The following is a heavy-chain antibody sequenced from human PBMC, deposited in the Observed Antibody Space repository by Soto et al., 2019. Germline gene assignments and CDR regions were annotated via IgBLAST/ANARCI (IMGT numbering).Heavy chain of an antibody. J-gene: IGHJ6*02. D-gene: IGHD3-10*01. Sequence: PGGSLRLSCAASGFTFSSYAMSWVRQAPGKGLEWVSGISDSGGSTYYADSVKGRFTISRDNSKNTLYLQMNSLRAEDTAVYYCARDQISRVGYYYGMDVWGQGTTVTVSS. V-gene: IGHV3-23*01. CDR2: ISDSGGST. CDR3: ARDQISRVGYYYGMDV. CDR1: GFTFSSYA.